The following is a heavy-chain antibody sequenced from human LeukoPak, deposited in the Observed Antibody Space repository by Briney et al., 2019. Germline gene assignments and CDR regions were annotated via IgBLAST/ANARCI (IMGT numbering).Heavy chain of an antibody. D-gene: IGHD3/OR15-3a*01. CDR2: ISGNGDTT. CDR1: GFTFSSYA. Sequence: GGSLRLSCAASGFTFSSYAMIWVRQAPGKGLEWVSVISGNGDTTYYADSVKGRFTISRDNSRNTVYLQMNSLRGDDTAVYYCVKNVDWSKNWGQGTLVTVSS. CDR3: VKNVDWSKN. J-gene: IGHJ4*01. V-gene: IGHV3-23*01.